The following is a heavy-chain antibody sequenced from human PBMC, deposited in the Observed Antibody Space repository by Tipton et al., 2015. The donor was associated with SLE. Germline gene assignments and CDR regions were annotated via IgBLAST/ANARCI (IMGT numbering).Heavy chain of an antibody. CDR3: ARGGLGFCTSGTCYDVTDI. Sequence: TLSLTCAVYGGSFSDYYWSWIRQPPGKGLEWIGRVYTSGSTNFNPSLRSRVTISRDTSKNQFSVKLSSVTAADTAIYYCARGGLGFCTSGTCYDVTDIWGQGTMVTVSS. CDR1: GGSFSDYY. D-gene: IGHD2-2*01. J-gene: IGHJ3*02. CDR2: VYTSGST. V-gene: IGHV4-59*10.